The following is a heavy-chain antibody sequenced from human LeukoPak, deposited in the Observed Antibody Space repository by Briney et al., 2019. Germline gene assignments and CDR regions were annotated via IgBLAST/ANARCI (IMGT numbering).Heavy chain of an antibody. V-gene: IGHV3-48*03. CDR3: ARGGTYYYYYGMDV. J-gene: IGHJ6*02. CDR2: ISSSGSTI. Sequence: PGGSLRLSCAASGFTFSSYEMNWVSQAPGKGLEWVSYISSSGSTIYYADSVKGRFTISRDNAKNSLYLQMNSLRAEDTAVYYCARGGTYYYYYGMDVWGQGTTVTVSS. D-gene: IGHD3-16*01. CDR1: GFTFSSYE.